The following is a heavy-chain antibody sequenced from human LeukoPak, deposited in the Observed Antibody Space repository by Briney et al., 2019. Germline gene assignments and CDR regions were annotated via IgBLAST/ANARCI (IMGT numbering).Heavy chain of an antibody. V-gene: IGHV3-30*18. CDR3: AKELYRYYYYGMDV. D-gene: IGHD2-2*01. CDR2: ISYDGSNK. Sequence: PGRSLRLSCAASGFTFSSYGMHWVRQAPGKGLEWVAVISYDGSNKYYADSVKGRLTISRDNSKNTLYLQMNSLRAEDTAVYYCAKELYRYYYYGMDVWGKGTTVTDSS. J-gene: IGHJ6*04. CDR1: GFTFSSYG.